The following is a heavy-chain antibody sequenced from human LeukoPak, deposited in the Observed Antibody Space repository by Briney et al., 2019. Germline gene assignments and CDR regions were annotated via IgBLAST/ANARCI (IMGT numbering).Heavy chain of an antibody. CDR3: ARVASGATINY. J-gene: IGHJ4*02. V-gene: IGHV1-69*04. CDR2: IIPILGIA. D-gene: IGHD5-24*01. Sequence: EASVKVSCKASGGTFSSYAISWVRQAPGQGLEWMGRIIPILGIANYAQKFQGRVTITADKSTSTAYMELSSLRSEDTAVYYCARVASGATINYWGQGTLVTVSS. CDR1: GGTFSSYA.